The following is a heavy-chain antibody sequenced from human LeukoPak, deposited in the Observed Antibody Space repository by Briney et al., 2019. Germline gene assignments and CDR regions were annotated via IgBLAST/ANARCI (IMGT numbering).Heavy chain of an antibody. D-gene: IGHD3-10*01. Sequence: PSETLSLTCTVSGFSISSGYYWDWIRQPPGKGLEWIGSINHSGSTYYNPSLKSRFTMSADTSKNQFSLILSSATAADTAVYYCARVDATMIRAFDIWGQGTMVTVSS. CDR1: GFSISSGYY. CDR2: INHSGST. V-gene: IGHV4-38-2*02. CDR3: ARVDATMIRAFDI. J-gene: IGHJ3*02.